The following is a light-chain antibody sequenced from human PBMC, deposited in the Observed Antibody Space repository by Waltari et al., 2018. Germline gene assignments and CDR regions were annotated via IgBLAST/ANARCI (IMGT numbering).Light chain of an antibody. J-gene: IGKJ2*01. CDR3: QQHHDYSA. CDR1: QSILTW. Sequence: DTQMTQSPSTLSASVGDRVTITCRASQSILTWLAWYQQKPGKAPRLLIYKAFNLESGVPGRFSGSASGTEFNLPISSLQPDDSATYYCQQHHDYSAFGQGTKLEIK. V-gene: IGKV1-5*03. CDR2: KAF.